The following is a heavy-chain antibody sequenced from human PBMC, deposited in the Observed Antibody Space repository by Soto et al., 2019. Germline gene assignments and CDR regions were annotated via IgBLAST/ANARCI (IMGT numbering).Heavy chain of an antibody. Sequence: GGSLRLSCAASGFTFSSYGMHWVRQAPGKGLEWVAVISYDGSNKYYADSVKGRFTISRDNSKNTLYLQMNSLRAEDTAVYYCAKDKWELLSDYYYGMDVWGQGTTVTVSS. V-gene: IGHV3-30*18. J-gene: IGHJ6*02. CDR2: ISYDGSNK. CDR3: AKDKWELLSDYYYGMDV. CDR1: GFTFSSYG. D-gene: IGHD1-26*01.